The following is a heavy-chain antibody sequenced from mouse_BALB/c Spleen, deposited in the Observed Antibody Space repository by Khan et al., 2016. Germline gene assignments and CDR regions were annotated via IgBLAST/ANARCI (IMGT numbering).Heavy chain of an antibody. CDR2: IDPANGNT. Sequence: VQLKQSGAELVKPGASVKLSCTASGFNIKDTYMHWVKQRPEQGLEWIGRIDPANGNTKYDPKFQGKATITADTSSNTAYLQLSSLTSEDTAVXSCAQIYDGYYGFAYWGQGTLVTVSA. J-gene: IGHJ3*01. V-gene: IGHV14-3*02. D-gene: IGHD2-3*01. CDR1: GFNIKDTY. CDR3: AQIYDGYYGFAY.